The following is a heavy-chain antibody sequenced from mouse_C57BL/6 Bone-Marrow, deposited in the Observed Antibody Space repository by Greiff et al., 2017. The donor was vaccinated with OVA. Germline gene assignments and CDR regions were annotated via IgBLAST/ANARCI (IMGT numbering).Heavy chain of an antibody. CDR2: IDPETGGT. J-gene: IGHJ2*01. D-gene: IGHD2-5*01. V-gene: IGHV1-15*01. CDR3: TRCYSNYWDFDY. Sequence: QVQLQQPGAELVRPGASVTLSCKASGYTFTDYEMHWVKQTPVHGLEWIGAIDPETGGTAYNQKFKGKAILTADTSSSTAYMELRSLTSEDSAVYYGTRCYSNYWDFDYWGQGTTLTVSS. CDR1: GYTFTDYE.